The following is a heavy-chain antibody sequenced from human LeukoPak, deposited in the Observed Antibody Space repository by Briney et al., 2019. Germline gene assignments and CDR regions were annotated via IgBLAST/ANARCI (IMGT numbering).Heavy chain of an antibody. V-gene: IGHV1-69*13. CDR3: ARSARSLRYFDWSH. J-gene: IGHJ4*02. CDR2: IIPIFGTA. Sequence: ASVKVSCKASGGTFSSYAISWVRQAPGQGLEWMGGIIPIFGTANYAQKFQGRVTITADESTSTAYMELSSLRSEDTAVYYRARSARSLRYFDWSHWGQGTLVTVSS. CDR1: GGTFSSYA. D-gene: IGHD3-9*01.